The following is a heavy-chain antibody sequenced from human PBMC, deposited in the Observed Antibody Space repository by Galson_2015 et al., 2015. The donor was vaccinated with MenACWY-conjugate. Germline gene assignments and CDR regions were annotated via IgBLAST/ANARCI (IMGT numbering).Heavy chain of an antibody. D-gene: IGHD3-10*01. V-gene: IGHV4-59*01. CDR3: ARDISMVRGVMGL. J-gene: IGHJ4*02. CDR1: GGSLSSYY. Sequence: ETLSLTCTVSGGSLSSYYWNWIRQPPGTGLEWIGYVYYSGSTNYNPSLKSRVTISVDTSKNQFSLKLTSVTAADTAVYYCARDISMVRGVMGLWGQEPLVTASS. CDR2: VYYSGST.